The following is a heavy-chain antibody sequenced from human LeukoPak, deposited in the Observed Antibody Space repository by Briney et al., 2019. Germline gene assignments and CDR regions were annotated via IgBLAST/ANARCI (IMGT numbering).Heavy chain of an antibody. CDR1: GFTFSNLW. CDR2: MSPDGRDT. Sequence: GGSLRLSCAASGFTFSNLWMSWVRQAPGKGLEWVSSMSPDGRDTRYADSVRGRFTISRDNAKNSLYLQMNNLRVEDTATHFCAGEPRQLAYWGQGTLVTVSS. D-gene: IGHD6-6*01. V-gene: IGHV3-7*03. J-gene: IGHJ4*02. CDR3: AGEPRQLAY.